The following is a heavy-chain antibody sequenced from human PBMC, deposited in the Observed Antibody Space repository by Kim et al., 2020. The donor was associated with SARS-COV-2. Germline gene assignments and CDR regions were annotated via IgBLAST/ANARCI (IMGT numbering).Heavy chain of an antibody. Sequence: KGANDYDVSVKSRIAINSDTSKNQFSLQLNSVTPEDTAVYYCARDLPGTVGFDYWGQGSLVTVSS. J-gene: IGHJ4*02. V-gene: IGHV6-1*01. CDR2: KGAN. CDR3: ARDLPGTVGFDY. D-gene: IGHD1-1*01.